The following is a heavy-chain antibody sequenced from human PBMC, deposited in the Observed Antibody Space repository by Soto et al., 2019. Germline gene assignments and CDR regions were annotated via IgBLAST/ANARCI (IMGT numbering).Heavy chain of an antibody. CDR2: IKSKTDGGTT. CDR1: GFTFSNTW. CDR3: RSYFDWVRGY. V-gene: IGHV3-15*01. J-gene: IGHJ4*02. Sequence: GGSLRLSCAASGFTFSNTWTSWVRQAPGKGLEWIGRIKSKTDGGTTDYAAPLKGRFTISRDDSNNILYLQMDGLKTEDTAIYYCRSYFDWVRGYWGQGTQVTVSS. D-gene: IGHD3-9*01.